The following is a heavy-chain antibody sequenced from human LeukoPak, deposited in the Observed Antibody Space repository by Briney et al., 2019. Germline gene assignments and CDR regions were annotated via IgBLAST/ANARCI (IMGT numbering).Heavy chain of an antibody. CDR2: ISYDGSNK. J-gene: IGHJ4*02. V-gene: IGHV3-30-3*01. Sequence: PGGSLRLSCAASGFTFSSYAMHWVRQAPGKGLEWVAVISYDGSNKYYADSVKGRFTISRDNSKNTLYPQMNSLRAEDTAVYYCARDTDFDYWGQGTLVTVSS. CDR1: GFTFSSYA. D-gene: IGHD4-17*01. CDR3: ARDTDFDY.